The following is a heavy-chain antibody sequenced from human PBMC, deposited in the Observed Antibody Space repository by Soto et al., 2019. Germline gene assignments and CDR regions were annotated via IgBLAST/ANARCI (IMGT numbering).Heavy chain of an antibody. V-gene: IGHV1-8*01. Sequence: ASVKVSCKTSGYTFTSYDIYWVRQATGQELEWMGWMNPSTGKSRYAQKFQDRVTMTSDTSISTAHMELSSLRYEDTAVYYCARRAETNGWNGFGADKYYFDFWGQGTLVTVSS. CDR3: ARRAETNGWNGFGADKYYFDF. D-gene: IGHD1-1*01. J-gene: IGHJ4*02. CDR2: MNPSTGKS. CDR1: GYTFTSYD.